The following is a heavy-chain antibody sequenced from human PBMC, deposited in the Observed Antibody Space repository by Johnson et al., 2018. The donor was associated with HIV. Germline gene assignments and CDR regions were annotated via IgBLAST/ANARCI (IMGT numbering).Heavy chain of an antibody. J-gene: IGHJ3*02. Sequence: VQLVESGGGLVKPGGSLRLSCEASGFTFSDAWMNWVRQVPGKGLEWVGRVKSKTEGGTIDYAAPVKGRFTISRDGSKNTLYLQMTGLKTEDTAVYYCTTDPESTYCGGDCFPDAFDIWGQGTMVTVSS. V-gene: IGHV3-15*01. CDR2: VKSKTEGGTI. D-gene: IGHD2-21*02. CDR3: TTDPESTYCGGDCFPDAFDI. CDR1: GFTFSDAW.